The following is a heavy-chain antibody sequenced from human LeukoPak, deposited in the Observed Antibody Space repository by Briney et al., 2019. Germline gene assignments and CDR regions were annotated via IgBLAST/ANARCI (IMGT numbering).Heavy chain of an antibody. D-gene: IGHD4-17*01. Sequence: PGGSLRLSCAASGFTFSSYSMNWVRQAPGKGLEWVSSISSSSSYIYYADSVKGRFTISRDNAKNSLYLQMNSLRAEDTAVYYCAKPPNSTVTTGYYFDYWGQGTLVTVSS. CDR1: GFTFSSYS. CDR3: AKPPNSTVTTGYYFDY. V-gene: IGHV3-21*04. CDR2: ISSSSSYI. J-gene: IGHJ4*02.